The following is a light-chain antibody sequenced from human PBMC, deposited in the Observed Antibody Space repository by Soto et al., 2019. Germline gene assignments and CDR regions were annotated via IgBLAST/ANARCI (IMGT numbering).Light chain of an antibody. V-gene: IGKV3-11*01. Sequence: EIVLTQSPATLSLSPGERATLSCRASQSVNSYLAWYQQKPGQAPRLLIYDASNRATGIPARFSGSGSRTDFTLTISSLEPEDFAGYYCQQRSDWPPFTFGPGTKVDIK. CDR3: QQRSDWPPFT. J-gene: IGKJ3*01. CDR1: QSVNSY. CDR2: DAS.